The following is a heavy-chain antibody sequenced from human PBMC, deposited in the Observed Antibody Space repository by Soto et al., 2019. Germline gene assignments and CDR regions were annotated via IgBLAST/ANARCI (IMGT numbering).Heavy chain of an antibody. D-gene: IGHD5-18*01. CDR2: IYPGDSDT. Sequence: PGESLKISCKGSGYSFSSYWNGWVRQMPGKGLEWMGIIYPGDSDTRYSPSFQGQVTISADKSISTAYLQWSSLKASDTAMYYCARLRVDTATADAFDIWGQGTMVTVSS. CDR1: GYSFSSYW. V-gene: IGHV5-51*01. CDR3: ARLRVDTATADAFDI. J-gene: IGHJ3*02.